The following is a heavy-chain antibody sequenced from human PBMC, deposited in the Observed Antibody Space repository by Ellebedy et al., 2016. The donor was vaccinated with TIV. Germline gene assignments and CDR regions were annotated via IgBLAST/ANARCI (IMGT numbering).Heavy chain of an antibody. V-gene: IGHV3-15*01. J-gene: IGHJ4*02. CDR2: IRKTIDGGLT. D-gene: IGHD3-16*01. CDR1: GFTFSNAW. Sequence: GESLKISXAVSGFTFSNAWMSWVRRAPGKGLEWVGRIRKTIDGGLTEYAAPVKGRFTISRDDSQNTLYLQMNSLKTEDTAVYYCLGNDYGDYWGQGTLVTVAS. CDR3: LGNDYGDY.